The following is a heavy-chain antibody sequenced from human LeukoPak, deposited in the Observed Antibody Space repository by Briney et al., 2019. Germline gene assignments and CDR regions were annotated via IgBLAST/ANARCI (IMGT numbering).Heavy chain of an antibody. CDR3: ARGILDYYDSSGYLLDY. J-gene: IGHJ4*02. CDR1: GVSFSGYY. CDR2: INHSGST. V-gene: IGHV4-34*01. D-gene: IGHD3-22*01. Sequence: SSETLSLTCAVYGVSFSGYYWSWIRQPPGKGLERIGEINHSGSTNYNPSLKSRVTISVDTSKNQFSLKLSSVTAADTAVYYCARGILDYYDSSGYLLDYWGQGTLVTVSS.